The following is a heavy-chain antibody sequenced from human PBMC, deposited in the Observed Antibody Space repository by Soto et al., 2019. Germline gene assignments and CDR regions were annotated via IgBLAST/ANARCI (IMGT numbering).Heavy chain of an antibody. CDR2: ISSSSSYI. CDR1: GFTFSSYS. J-gene: IGHJ3*02. Sequence: GGSLRLSCAASGFTFSSYSMNWVRQAPGKGLEWVSSISSSSSYIYYADSVKGRFTISRDNAKNSLYLQMNSLRAEDTAVYYCASDRVVAAYHDAFDIWGQGTMVTVSS. D-gene: IGHD2-15*01. V-gene: IGHV3-21*01. CDR3: ASDRVVAAYHDAFDI.